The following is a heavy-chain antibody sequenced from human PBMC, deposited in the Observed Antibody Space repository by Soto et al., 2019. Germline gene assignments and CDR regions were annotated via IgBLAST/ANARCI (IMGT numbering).Heavy chain of an antibody. CDR3: ARDSIAVAGSFDY. CDR1: GFTFSSYS. J-gene: IGHJ4*02. CDR2: ISSSSSTI. Sequence: PGGSLRLSFAASGFTFSSYSMNWVRQAPGKGLEWVSYISSSSSTIYYADSVKGRFTISRDNAKNSLYLQMNSLRAEDTAVYYCARDSIAVAGSFDYWGQGTLVTVSS. D-gene: IGHD6-19*01. V-gene: IGHV3-48*01.